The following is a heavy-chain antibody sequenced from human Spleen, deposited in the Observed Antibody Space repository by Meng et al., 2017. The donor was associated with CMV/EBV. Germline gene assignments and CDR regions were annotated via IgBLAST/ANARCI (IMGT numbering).Heavy chain of an antibody. CDR2: ISSSSSYI. J-gene: IGHJ3*02. D-gene: IGHD6-6*01. Sequence: GFTFSSYSMNWVRQAPGKGLEWVSSISSSSSYIYYADSVKGRFTISRDNAKNSLYLQMNSLRAEDTAVYYCARYEYSSPSDPDAFDIWGQGTMVTVSS. CDR3: ARYEYSSPSDPDAFDI. CDR1: GFTFSSYS. V-gene: IGHV3-21*01.